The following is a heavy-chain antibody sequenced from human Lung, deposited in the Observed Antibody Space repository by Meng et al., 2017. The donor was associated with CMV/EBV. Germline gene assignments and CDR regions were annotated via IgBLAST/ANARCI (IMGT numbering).Heavy chain of an antibody. CDR2: ITGAGGNT. J-gene: IGHJ4*02. CDR3: ARGGAEYCSGAICYLFDH. V-gene: IGHV3-23*01. Sequence: GGSLRLXCEASGFTFSSYAMTWVRQTPGRGLESVSAITGAGGNTYYPNSVKGRFTVSRDNSKNTLYLQMNSLRVEDTAVYYCARGGAEYCSGAICYLFDHWGQGXLVTVSS. D-gene: IGHD2-15*01. CDR1: GFTFSSYA.